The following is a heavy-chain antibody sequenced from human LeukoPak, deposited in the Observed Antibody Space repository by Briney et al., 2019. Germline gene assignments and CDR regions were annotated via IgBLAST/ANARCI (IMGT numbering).Heavy chain of an antibody. V-gene: IGHV1-2*02. J-gene: IGHJ3*02. CDR3: AREETVTDGFDI. Sequence: ASVKVSCKASGYTFTGYYMHWVRQAPGQGLKWMGWINPNSGGTNYAQKFQGRVTMTRDTSISTAYMELSRLRSDDTAVYYCAREETVTDGFDIWGQGTMVTVSS. CDR1: GYTFTGYY. D-gene: IGHD4-17*01. CDR2: INPNSGGT.